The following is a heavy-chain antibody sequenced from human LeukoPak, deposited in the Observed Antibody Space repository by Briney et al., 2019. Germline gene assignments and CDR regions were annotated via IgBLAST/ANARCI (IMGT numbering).Heavy chain of an antibody. CDR3: ARDQESRWFDP. Sequence: ASVKVSCKASGYTFTGYYIQWVRQAPGQGLEWMGWINPNSGGTNYAQKFQGRVTMTRDTSISTAYMELSRLRSDDTAVYYCARDQESRWFDPWGQGTLVTVSS. J-gene: IGHJ5*02. CDR2: INPNSGGT. V-gene: IGHV1-2*02. CDR1: GYTFTGYY.